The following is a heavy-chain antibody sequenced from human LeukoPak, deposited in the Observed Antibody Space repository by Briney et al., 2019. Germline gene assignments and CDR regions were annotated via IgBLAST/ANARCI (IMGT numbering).Heavy chain of an antibody. CDR2: INHSGST. CDR3: ARGGRKYDY. D-gene: IGHD1-14*01. V-gene: IGHV4-34*01. J-gene: IGHJ4*02. Sequence: IPSETLSLTCAVYGGSFSGYYWSWIRQPPGKGLEWIGEINHSGSTNYNPSLKSRVTIPVDTSKNQFSLKLSSVTAADTAVYYCARGGRKYDYWGQGTLVTVSS. CDR1: GGSFSGYY.